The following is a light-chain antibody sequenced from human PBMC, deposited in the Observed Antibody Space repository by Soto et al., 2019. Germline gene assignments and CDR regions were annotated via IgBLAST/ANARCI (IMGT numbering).Light chain of an antibody. Sequence: QSALTQPASVSGSPGQSITISCTGTSSDVSGYRYVSWFQQHPGKAPKVIIYEVSYRPSGISTRFSGSKSGNTASLTISGLRTEDEADYYCNSYTSSSTPYVFGSGTKVTVL. CDR2: EVS. CDR1: SSDVSGYRY. V-gene: IGLV2-14*01. J-gene: IGLJ1*01. CDR3: NSYTSSSTPYV.